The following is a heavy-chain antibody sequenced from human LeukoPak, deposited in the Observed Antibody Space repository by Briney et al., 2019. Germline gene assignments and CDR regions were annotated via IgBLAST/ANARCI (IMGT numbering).Heavy chain of an antibody. D-gene: IGHD3-9*01. CDR2: ISGSGGST. CDR3: AKDMRFDWTPYYFDY. CDR1: GFTFSNYA. J-gene: IGHJ4*02. Sequence: GGSLRLSCAASGFTFSNYAMSWIRQAPGKGLEWVSAISGSGGSTYYADSVKGRFTISRDNSKNTLYLQMNSLRAEDTAVYYCAKDMRFDWTPYYFDYWGQGTLVTVSS. V-gene: IGHV3-23*01.